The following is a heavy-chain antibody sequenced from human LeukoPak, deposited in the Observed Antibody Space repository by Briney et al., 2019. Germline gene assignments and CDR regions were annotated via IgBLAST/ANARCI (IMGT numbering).Heavy chain of an antibody. J-gene: IGHJ4*02. V-gene: IGHV3-30*04. Sequence: PGGSLRLSCAASGFTFSSYAMHWVRQAPGKGLEWVAVISYDGSNKYYADSVKGRFTISRDNSKNTLYLQMNSLRSEDTAVYYCAAGGGTTVAPIDYWGQGTLVTVSS. CDR1: GFTFSSYA. CDR2: ISYDGSNK. D-gene: IGHD6-19*01. CDR3: AAGGGTTVAPIDY.